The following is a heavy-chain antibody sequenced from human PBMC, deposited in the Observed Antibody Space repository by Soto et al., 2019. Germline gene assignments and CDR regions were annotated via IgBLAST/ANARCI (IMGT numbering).Heavy chain of an antibody. CDR3: ARYRREAVAGYTLDN. CDR1: GGSISSNY. V-gene: IGHV4-59*01. Sequence: SETLSLTCTVSGGSISSNYWTWIRQPPGKGLEWIGYVYNSGSTNYNPSLKSRVTISEDTSKSQFSLKVNSMTAADTAVYYCARYRREAVAGYTLDNWGQGMLVTVSS. J-gene: IGHJ4*02. CDR2: VYNSGST. D-gene: IGHD6-13*01.